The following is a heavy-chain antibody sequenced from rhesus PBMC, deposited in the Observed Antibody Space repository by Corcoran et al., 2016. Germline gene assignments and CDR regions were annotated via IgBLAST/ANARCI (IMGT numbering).Heavy chain of an antibody. CDR3: AGSPVHGNFHFNA. Sequence: VQLRESGPGLVRPSETLSLSAGVSGVSVSAALDGSWVRPAPGEGLGGIGYGYGTGGTTHDNPSLKNRVTVSSDASTNQFSLKVYSVTAADTAVYFCAGSPVHGNFHFNAWGPGVLVIVSS. CDR1: GVSVSAALD. CDR2: GYGTGGTT. J-gene: IGHJ5-1*01. D-gene: IGHD4-17*01. V-gene: IGHV4-76*01.